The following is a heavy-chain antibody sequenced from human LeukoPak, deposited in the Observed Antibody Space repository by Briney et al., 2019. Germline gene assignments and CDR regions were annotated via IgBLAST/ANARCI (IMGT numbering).Heavy chain of an antibody. CDR3: AKGRNNGMDV. J-gene: IGHJ6*02. D-gene: IGHD2/OR15-2a*01. Sequence: GGSLRLSCTVSGFTFSNYWMHWVRQAPGKGLVWVSRIRGDGGDTNYADSVKGRFTVSRDNSENTLYLQMNSLRAEDTAVYYCAKGRNNGMDVWGQGTTVTVSS. CDR2: IRGDGGDT. V-gene: IGHV3-74*01. CDR1: GFTFSNYW.